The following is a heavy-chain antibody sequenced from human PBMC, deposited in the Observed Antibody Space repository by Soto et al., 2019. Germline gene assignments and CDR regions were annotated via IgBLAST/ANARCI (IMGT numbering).Heavy chain of an antibody. CDR1: GGSISSGGYY. J-gene: IGHJ6*02. V-gene: IGHV4-31*03. CDR3: ARGGDCSGGSCFNYYYYGMDV. Sequence: QVQLQESGPGLVKPSQTLSLTCTVSGGSISSGGYYWSWIRQHPGKGLEWIGYIYYSGSTYYNPSITRRVTISVDTSKNQFSLKLSSVTAADTAVYYCARGGDCSGGSCFNYYYYGMDVWGQGTTVTVSS. D-gene: IGHD2-15*01. CDR2: IYYSGST.